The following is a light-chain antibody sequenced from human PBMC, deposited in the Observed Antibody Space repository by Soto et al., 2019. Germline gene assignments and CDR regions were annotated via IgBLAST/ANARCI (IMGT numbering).Light chain of an antibody. CDR2: EGS. V-gene: IGLV2-23*01. Sequence: QSVLTQPASVSGSPGQSITISCTGTSSDVGSYNLVSWYQQHPGKAPKLMIYEGSKRPSGVSNRFSGSKSGNTASLTISGLQAEDEAEYYCLLYYGGVQLVFGGGTKLTVL. CDR3: LLYYGGVQLV. CDR1: SSDVGSYNL. J-gene: IGLJ2*01.